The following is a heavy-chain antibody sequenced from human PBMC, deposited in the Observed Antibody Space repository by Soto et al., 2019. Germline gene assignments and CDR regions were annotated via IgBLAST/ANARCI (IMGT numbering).Heavy chain of an antibody. V-gene: IGHV1-18*01. CDR1: GYTFTNYG. J-gene: IGHJ4*01. CDR3: SRGTSIPASGDY. D-gene: IGHD6-6*01. CDR2: VSAYNGER. Sequence: QVQLVQSGAEVKKPGASVKVSCKASGYTFTNYGINWVRQAPGQGLEWLGWVSAYNGERSYAQKVHARVIMTTDTSTTTAYMELRSLRSDDTAVYYCSRGTSIPASGDYWGQGTLVTVSS.